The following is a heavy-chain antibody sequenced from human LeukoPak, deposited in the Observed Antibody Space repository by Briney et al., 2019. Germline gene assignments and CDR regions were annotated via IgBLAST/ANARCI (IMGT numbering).Heavy chain of an antibody. CDR1: GGSISSSSYY. V-gene: IGHV4-39*07. CDR2: IYYSGST. Sequence: SETLSLTCTVSGGSISSSSYYWGWIRQPPGKGLEWIGSIYYSGSTYYNPSLKSRVTISVDTSKNQFSLKLSSVTAADTAVYYCARDGSAGYWFDPWGQGTLVTVSS. J-gene: IGHJ5*02. CDR3: ARDGSAGYWFDP. D-gene: IGHD2-2*03.